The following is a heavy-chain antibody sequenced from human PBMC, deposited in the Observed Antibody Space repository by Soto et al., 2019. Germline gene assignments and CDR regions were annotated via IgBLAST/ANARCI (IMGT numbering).Heavy chain of an antibody. J-gene: IGHJ4*02. Sequence: ASVKVSCKASGYTFTSYYIHWVRQAPGQGLEWMGIINPSGGSTSYAQKFQGRVTMTRDTSTSTVYMQLSSLRSEDTAVYYCACTLTGYYTLDYWGQGTLVTVS. V-gene: IGHV1-46*03. CDR1: GYTFTSYY. D-gene: IGHD3-9*01. CDR3: ACTLTGYYTLDY. CDR2: INPSGGST.